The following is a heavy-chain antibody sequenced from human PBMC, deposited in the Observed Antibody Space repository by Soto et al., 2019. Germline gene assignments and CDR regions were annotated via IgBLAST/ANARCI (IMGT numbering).Heavy chain of an antibody. J-gene: IGHJ5*02. CDR2: IYYSGST. V-gene: IGHV4-61*08. D-gene: IGHD2-2*01. CDR1: GGSISSGGYS. Sequence: SETLSLTCAVSGGSISSGGYSWSWIRQPPGKGLEWIGYIYYSGSTNYNPSLKSRVTISVDTSKNQFSLKLSSVTAADTAVYYCASGPIVLVPADKRYNWFEPWGQGTLVTLSS. CDR3: ASGPIVLVPADKRYNWFEP.